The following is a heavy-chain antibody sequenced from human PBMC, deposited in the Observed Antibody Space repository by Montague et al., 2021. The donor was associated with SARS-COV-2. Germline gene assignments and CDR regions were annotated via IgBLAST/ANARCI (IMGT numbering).Heavy chain of an antibody. Sequence: SETLSLTCAVYGGSFSDCYWSWIRQPPGKGLEWIGEINHSGSTNYNPSLKSRVTTSVDTSKNQFSLKLTSVTAADTAVYYCARGPRITMIVVVITDIWFDPWGQGTLVTVSS. CDR1: GGSFSDCY. V-gene: IGHV4-34*01. J-gene: IGHJ5*02. D-gene: IGHD3-22*01. CDR2: INHSGST. CDR3: ARGPRITMIVVVITDIWFDP.